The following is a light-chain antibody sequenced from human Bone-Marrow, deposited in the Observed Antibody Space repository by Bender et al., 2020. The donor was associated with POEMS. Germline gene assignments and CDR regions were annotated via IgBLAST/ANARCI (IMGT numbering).Light chain of an antibody. Sequence: SALAQPASLSGSPGQSITISCTGTSNDVGRYDFVSWYQQHPGKAPKLMIYDVSNRPSGVSNRFSGSKSGITASLTISGLQTEDEADYYCSSYTISGTWVFGGGTKLTVL. J-gene: IGLJ3*02. V-gene: IGLV2-14*01. CDR1: SNDVGRYDF. CDR3: SSYTISGTWV. CDR2: DVS.